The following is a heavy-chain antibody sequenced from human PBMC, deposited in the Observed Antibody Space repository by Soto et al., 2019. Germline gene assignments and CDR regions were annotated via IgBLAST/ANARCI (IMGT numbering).Heavy chain of an antibody. CDR2: IIPIFGTA. CDR1: GGTFSSYA. D-gene: IGHD3-10*01. Sequence: AASVKVSCKASGGTFSSYAISWVRQAPGQGLEWMGGIIPIFGTANYAQKFQGRVTITADESTSTAYMELSSLRSEDTAVYYCASGGVTPYYYYGMDVWGQGTTVTVSS. V-gene: IGHV1-69*13. J-gene: IGHJ6*02. CDR3: ASGGVTPYYYYGMDV.